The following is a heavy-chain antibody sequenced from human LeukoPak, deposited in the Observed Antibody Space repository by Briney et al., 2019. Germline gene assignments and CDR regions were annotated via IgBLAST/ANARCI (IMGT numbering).Heavy chain of an antibody. CDR1: EITVSSNY. V-gene: IGHV3-66*01. Sequence: GGSLRLSCAASEITVSSNYMNWVRQAPGKGLEWVSVIYSGGDTYYADSVKGRFTISRDNSKNTLYLQMNSLRAEDTAVYYCARVVPGIAAAGRQADYWGQGTLVTVSS. CDR3: ARVVPGIAAAGRQADY. D-gene: IGHD6-13*01. J-gene: IGHJ4*02. CDR2: IYSGGDT.